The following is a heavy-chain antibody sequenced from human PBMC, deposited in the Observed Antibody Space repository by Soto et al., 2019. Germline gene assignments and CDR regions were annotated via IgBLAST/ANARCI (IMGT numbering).Heavy chain of an antibody. J-gene: IGHJ4*02. D-gene: IGHD1-26*01. CDR1: GYTFTSYG. CDR2: ISGYNGNT. CDR3: ARDLGGQIVDY. V-gene: IGHV1-18*01. Sequence: QVQLVQSGAEVKKPGASVKVSCKASGYTFTSYGIIWVRQAPGQGLEGMGWISGYNGNTKYAQKLQGRVTMTTDTATSTAYMELRSLRSDDTAVSYCARDLGGQIVDYWGQGTMVTVSS.